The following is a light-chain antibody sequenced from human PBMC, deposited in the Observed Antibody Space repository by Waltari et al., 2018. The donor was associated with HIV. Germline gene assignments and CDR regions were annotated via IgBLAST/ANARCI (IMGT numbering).Light chain of an antibody. CDR3: QQYKSYST. CDR1: QSLSNW. J-gene: IGKJ1*01. V-gene: IGKV1-5*03. CDR2: KAS. Sequence: DIQMTQSPSTLSASVGARVTITCRASQSLSNWLAWYQQKPGKAPKLLIYKASSLESGVPSRFSGSGSGTEFTLTISSLQADDFTTYYCQQYKSYSTFGQGTKVEIK.